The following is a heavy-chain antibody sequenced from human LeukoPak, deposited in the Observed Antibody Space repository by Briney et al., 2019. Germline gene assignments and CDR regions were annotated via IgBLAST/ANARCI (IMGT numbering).Heavy chain of an antibody. J-gene: IGHJ4*02. CDR2: IKRNFEGATQ. V-gene: IGHV3-15*06. D-gene: IGHD5-18*01. Sequence: GGSLRLSCAASGFILGNAWMSWVRQAPGKGLEWVGHIKRNFEGATQHYAASVKGRFSISKDESKNIVFLQMSSLKTEDTAVYFCTTEGFTYGHHSFDSWGQGTLVTVSS. CDR1: GFILGNAW. CDR3: TTEGFTYGHHSFDS.